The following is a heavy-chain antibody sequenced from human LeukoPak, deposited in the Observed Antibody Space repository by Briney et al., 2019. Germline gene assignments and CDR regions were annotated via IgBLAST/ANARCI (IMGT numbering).Heavy chain of an antibody. D-gene: IGHD5-24*01. CDR2: ISYDGSNK. Sequence: PGGSLRLSCAASGFTVSSYAMRWVRQAPGKGLEWVAVISYDGSNKYYADSVKGRFTISRDNSKNTLYLQMNSLRAEDTAVYYCASDPIRDGYNEDFDYWGQGTLVTVSS. CDR3: ASDPIRDGYNEDFDY. V-gene: IGHV3-30*01. CDR1: GFTVSSYA. J-gene: IGHJ4*02.